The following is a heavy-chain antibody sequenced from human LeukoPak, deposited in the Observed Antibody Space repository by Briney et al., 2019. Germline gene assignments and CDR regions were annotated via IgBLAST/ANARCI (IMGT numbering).Heavy chain of an antibody. V-gene: IGHV3-66*01. J-gene: IGHJ4*02. D-gene: IGHD3-9*01. CDR3: ARDYYDIWTPNRQTKSSSFDY. CDR1: GFTVSSNY. CDR2: IYSGDNT. Sequence: PGGSLRLSCVASGFTVSSNYMSWVRQAPGKGLEWVSVIYSGDNTYYVDSVKGRFTISRDSSKNTLYLQMNSLRAEDTAVYYCARDYYDIWTPNRQTKSSSFDYGGQGTLVTVSS.